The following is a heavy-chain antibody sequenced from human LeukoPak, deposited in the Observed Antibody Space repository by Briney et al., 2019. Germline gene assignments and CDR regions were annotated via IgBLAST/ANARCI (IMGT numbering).Heavy chain of an antibody. Sequence: SETLSPTCTVSGGSISSSSYYWGWIRQPPGKGLEWIGSIYYSGSTYYNPSLKSRVTISVDTSKNQFSLKLSSVTAADTAVYYCARQTRLIAAAVDYWGQGTLVTVSS. CDR2: IYYSGST. CDR1: GGSISSSSYY. J-gene: IGHJ4*02. CDR3: ARQTRLIAAAVDY. V-gene: IGHV4-39*01. D-gene: IGHD6-13*01.